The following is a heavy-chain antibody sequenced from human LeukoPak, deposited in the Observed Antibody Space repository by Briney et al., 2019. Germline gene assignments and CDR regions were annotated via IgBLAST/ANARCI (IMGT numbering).Heavy chain of an antibody. J-gene: IGHJ4*02. V-gene: IGHV4-39*01. CDR2: IYYSGST. CDR3: ARYFCGGDCYSGYFDY. D-gene: IGHD2-21*02. CDR1: GGSISSSSSY. Sequence: SETLSLTCTVSGGSISSSSSYWGWIRQPPGKGLEWIGHIYYSGSTHYNPSLKSRVTVSVDTSKKQFSLKLNSVTAADTAVYYCARYFCGGDCYSGYFDYWGQGTPVTVSS.